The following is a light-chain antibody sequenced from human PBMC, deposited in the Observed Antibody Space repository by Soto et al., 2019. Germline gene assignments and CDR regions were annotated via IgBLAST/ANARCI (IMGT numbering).Light chain of an antibody. Sequence: SYELTQPPSVSVSPGQIASITCSGDKLGDKYACWYQQKPGQSPVLVIYQDSKRPSGIPERFSGSNSGNTATLTISGTQAMDEADYYCQACDSSTHVVFGGGTKLTVL. CDR2: QDS. CDR3: QACDSSTHVV. CDR1: KLGDKY. V-gene: IGLV3-1*01. J-gene: IGLJ2*01.